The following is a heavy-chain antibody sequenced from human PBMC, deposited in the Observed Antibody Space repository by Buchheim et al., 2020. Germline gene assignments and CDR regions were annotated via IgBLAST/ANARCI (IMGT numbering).Heavy chain of an antibody. CDR3: ARDPPQSGWSFAA. V-gene: IGHV3-33*01. CDR1: GFTFWDSA. Sequence: QVQLVESGGGVVQPWTSLRLSCVASGFTFWDSAMHWVRQAPGKGLEWVAMIWYDRNNKYYADSVKGRFTVSRDNSKNMLYLQMNSLRVEDTAVYYCARDPPQSGWSFAAWGQGTL. CDR2: IWYDRNNK. D-gene: IGHD6-19*01. J-gene: IGHJ5*02.